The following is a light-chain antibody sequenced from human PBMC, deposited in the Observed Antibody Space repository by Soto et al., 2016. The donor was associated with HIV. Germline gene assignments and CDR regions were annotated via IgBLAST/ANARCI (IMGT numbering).Light chain of an antibody. CDR2: DDN. Sequence: SYVLTQPPSVSVAPGETARIPCGGDNIGSKRVHWYQQKPGQAPVLVVYDDNDRPSGIPKRFSGFNPGDTATLTISGVEAGDEAEYYCQVWDTSSDHVIFGGGTKLTV. J-gene: IGLJ2*01. CDR1: NIGSKR. CDR3: QVWDTSSDHVI. V-gene: IGLV3-21*02.